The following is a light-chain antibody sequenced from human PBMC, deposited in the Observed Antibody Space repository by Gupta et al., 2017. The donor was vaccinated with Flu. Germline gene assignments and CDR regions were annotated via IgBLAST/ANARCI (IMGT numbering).Light chain of an antibody. CDR2: DDR. CDR3: QVWDRTGDHVV. J-gene: IGLJ2*01. V-gene: IGLV3-21*02. Sequence: GDKVGTKRVHWYQQKSGQAPVLVLYDDRDRPSVIPVRFFGSKSGDTATLTIDRVEAGDEGDYFCQVWDRTGDHVVFGGGTKLTVL. CDR1: KVGTKR.